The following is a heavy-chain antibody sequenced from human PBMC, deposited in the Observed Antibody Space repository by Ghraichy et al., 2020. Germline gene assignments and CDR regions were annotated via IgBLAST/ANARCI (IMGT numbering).Heavy chain of an antibody. CDR3: ARQGYSYADDY. V-gene: IGHV4-30-2*01. CDR2: IYHSGST. D-gene: IGHD5-18*01. CDR1: GGSISSGGYS. Sequence: SETLSLTCAVSGGSISSGGYSWTWIRQPPGKGLEWIGYIYHSGSTYYNPSLKSRVTISVDRSKNQFSLQLSSVTAADTAVYYCARQGYSYADDYWGQGTLVTVSS. J-gene: IGHJ4*02.